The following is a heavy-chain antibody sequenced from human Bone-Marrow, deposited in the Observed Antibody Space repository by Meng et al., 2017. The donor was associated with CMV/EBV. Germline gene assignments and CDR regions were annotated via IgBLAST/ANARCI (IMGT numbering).Heavy chain of an antibody. CDR3: AREAMRAYYFDY. J-gene: IGHJ4*02. CDR2: INPNSGGT. Sequence: ASVKVSCKASGYNFTGYYMHWVRQAPGQGLEWMGWINPNSGGTNYAQKFQGRVTMTRDTSISTAYMELSRLRSDDTAVYYCAREAMRAYYFDYWGQGTLVTVSS. V-gene: IGHV1-2*02. CDR1: GYNFTGYY. D-gene: IGHD3-16*01.